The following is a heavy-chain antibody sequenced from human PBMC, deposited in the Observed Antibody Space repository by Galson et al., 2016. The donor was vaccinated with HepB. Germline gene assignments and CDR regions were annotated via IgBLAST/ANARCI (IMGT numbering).Heavy chain of an antibody. V-gene: IGHV3-30*03. Sequence: SLRLSCAASEFTVSNKYMAWVRQAPGKGLEWVAVISYDGDTKYHADSVKGRFTISRDNSKNTLYLQMHRLRFEDTAVYYCASDPRQWQRGYNYGFEYWGQGTLVSVSS. J-gene: IGHJ4*02. CDR3: ASDPRQWQRGYNYGFEY. CDR2: ISYDGDTK. D-gene: IGHD5-18*01. CDR1: EFTVSNKY.